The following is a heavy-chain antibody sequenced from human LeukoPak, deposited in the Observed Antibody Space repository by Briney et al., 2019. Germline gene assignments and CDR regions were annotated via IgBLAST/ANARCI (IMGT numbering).Heavy chain of an antibody. D-gene: IGHD3-10*01. Sequence: GGSLRLSCAASGFTLSSYAMSWVRQAPGKGLEWVSTIGGSGGSTYYADSVKGRFTISRDNSKNTLYLQMNSLRAEDTPVYYCARKAGYYYGSGDYRGQGTLVTVSS. CDR2: IGGSGGST. J-gene: IGHJ4*02. CDR1: GFTLSSYA. V-gene: IGHV3-23*01. CDR3: ARKAGYYYGSGDY.